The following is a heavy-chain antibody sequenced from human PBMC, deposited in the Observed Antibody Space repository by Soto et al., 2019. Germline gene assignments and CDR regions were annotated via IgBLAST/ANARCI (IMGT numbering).Heavy chain of an antibody. V-gene: IGHV1-69*08. CDR3: ARVIGGHDSGGNNMDV. D-gene: IGHD5-12*01. CDR1: GGTLSSYS. Sequence: QVQLVQSGPEVKTPGSSVKVSCKTSGGTLSSYSISWVRQAPGQGLEWVGRIITFVGKANVAQQIQGRVTVTADRSTDTTYMELRRLTSDDTAVYYCARVIGGHDSGGNNMDVWGTGTTVPVSS. J-gene: IGHJ6*03. CDR2: IITFVGKA.